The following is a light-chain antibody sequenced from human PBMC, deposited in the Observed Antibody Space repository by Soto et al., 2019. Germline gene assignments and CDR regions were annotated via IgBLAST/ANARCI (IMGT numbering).Light chain of an antibody. J-gene: IGKJ1*01. CDR2: KAS. CDR3: QNYDSYPWM. V-gene: IGKV1-5*03. Sequence: DGQVTQSPSTLSASVGDRVTITCRASQSISSWLAWYQQKPGKAPKLLIYKASNLQSGVPSRFSGSGSGTEFTLTISSLQPDDFATYYCQNYDSYPWMFGQGTKVEIK. CDR1: QSISSW.